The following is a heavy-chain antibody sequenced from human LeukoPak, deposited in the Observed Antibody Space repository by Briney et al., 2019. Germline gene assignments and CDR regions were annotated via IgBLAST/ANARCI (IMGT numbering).Heavy chain of an antibody. D-gene: IGHD2-2*01. V-gene: IGHV3-30-3*01. CDR3: ATLDWLWNIVVVPGASLDY. CDR2: ISYDGSNK. CDR1: GFTLSRYA. Sequence: PGGSLRLSCVVSGFTLSRYAIHWVRQAPGKGLEWVALISYDGSNKYYTDSVKGRFTISRDNAKNTLYLQMNSLRTEDTAVYYCATLDWLWNIVVVPGASLDYWGQGTLVTVSS. J-gene: IGHJ4*02.